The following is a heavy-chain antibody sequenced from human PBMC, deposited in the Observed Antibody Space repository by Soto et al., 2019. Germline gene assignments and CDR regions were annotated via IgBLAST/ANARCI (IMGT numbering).Heavy chain of an antibody. Sequence: GASVKVSCKASGYTFTTYGISWVRQAPGQGLEWIGWISAIIGTANYAQKFQGRVTITADESTSTAYMELSSLRSEDTAVYYCARGHLIPYHTMVRDAGMYYYGMDVWGQGTTVTVSS. D-gene: IGHD3-10*01. J-gene: IGHJ6*02. V-gene: IGHV1-69*13. CDR3: ARGHLIPYHTMVRDAGMYYYGMDV. CDR2: ISAIIGTA. CDR1: GYTFTTYG.